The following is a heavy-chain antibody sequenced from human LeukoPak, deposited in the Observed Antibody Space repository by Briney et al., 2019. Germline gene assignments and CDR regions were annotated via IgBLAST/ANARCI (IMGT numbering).Heavy chain of an antibody. J-gene: IGHJ4*02. CDR1: GYTFTSYY. D-gene: IGHD6-19*01. Sequence: GASVKVSCKASGYTFTSYYMHWVRQAPGQGLEWMGIINPSGGSTSYAQKFQGRVTMTRDMSTSTVYMELSSLRSDDTAVYYCASFSVASNKYFDYWGQGTLVTVSS. V-gene: IGHV1-46*01. CDR3: ASFSVASNKYFDY. CDR2: INPSGGST.